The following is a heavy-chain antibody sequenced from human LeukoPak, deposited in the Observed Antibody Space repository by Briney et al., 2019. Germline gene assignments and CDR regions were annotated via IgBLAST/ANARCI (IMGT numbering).Heavy chain of an antibody. V-gene: IGHV3-23*01. J-gene: IGHJ4*02. CDR3: AKVLGGAPLLSSFDY. CDR1: GFTFSSYA. D-gene: IGHD1-26*01. Sequence: GGSLRLSCAASGFTFSSYAMSWVRQAPGKGLEWVSAISGSGGSTYYADSVKGRFTISRDNSKNTLYLQMNSMRAEDTAVYYCAKVLGGAPLLSSFDYWGQGPLVPVPS. CDR2: ISGSGGST.